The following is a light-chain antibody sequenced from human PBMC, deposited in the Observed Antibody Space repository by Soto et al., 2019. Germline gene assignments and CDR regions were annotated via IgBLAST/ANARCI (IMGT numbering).Light chain of an antibody. CDR1: QGISSY. CDR2: AAS. J-gene: IGKJ5*01. Sequence: AIRMTQSPSSLSASTGDRVTITCRASQGISSYLACYQQKPGKAPKLLIYAASTLQSGVPSRFSGSGSGTEFTLTISSLQPEDFATYYCQQLNSYPITFGQGTRLEIK. V-gene: IGKV1-8*01. CDR3: QQLNSYPIT.